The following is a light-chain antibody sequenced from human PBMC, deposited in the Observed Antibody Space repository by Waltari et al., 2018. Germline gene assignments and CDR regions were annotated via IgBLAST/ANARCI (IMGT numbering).Light chain of an antibody. CDR3: QQHGTLPAT. CDR1: QSVGISS. Sequence: EIVLTQSPGTASLSPGERVTLSCRASQSVGISSLAWYQQKPGQAPRLVISRASRRATGIPDRFSGSGSGTDFSLTISRLEPEDFAVYYCQQHGTLPATFGQGTKVEIK. J-gene: IGKJ1*01. V-gene: IGKV3-20*01. CDR2: RAS.